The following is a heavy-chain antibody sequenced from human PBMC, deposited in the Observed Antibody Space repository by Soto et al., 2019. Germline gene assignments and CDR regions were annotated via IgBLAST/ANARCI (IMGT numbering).Heavy chain of an antibody. D-gene: IGHD3-22*01. CDR3: AKEIDDYPASSHNLDP. CDR1: GFTFTSDA. CDR2: SHKNGTRT. J-gene: IGHJ5*02. V-gene: IGHV3-23*05. Sequence: PGESLRLSCAASGFTFTSDAMYWVRQRPGKRLEWVSTSHKNGTRTYYADSVKGRFTISRDNSKSILFLHMNTLSAADTAVYYCAKEIDDYPASSHNLDPWGQGTLVTVSS.